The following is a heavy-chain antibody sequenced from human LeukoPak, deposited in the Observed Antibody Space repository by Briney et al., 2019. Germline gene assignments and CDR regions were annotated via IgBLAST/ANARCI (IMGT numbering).Heavy chain of an antibody. J-gene: IGHJ4*02. CDR1: GLDFRTTA. V-gene: IGHV3-33*01. D-gene: IGHD3-10*01. CDR2: IGFDRDAT. CDR3: VRGVYCFDY. Sequence: GGSLRLSCETSGLDFRTTAMQWVRQVPGKGLEWVALIGFDRDATFYADSVKGRFTISKDKPSNTLYLQMNNLRAEDSAVYYCVRGVYCFDYWGQGILVTVSS.